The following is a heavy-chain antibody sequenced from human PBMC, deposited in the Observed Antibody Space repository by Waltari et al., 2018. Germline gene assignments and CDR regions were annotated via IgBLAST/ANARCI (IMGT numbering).Heavy chain of an antibody. J-gene: IGHJ4*02. V-gene: IGHV3-23*04. D-gene: IGHD2-21*02. CDR1: GFTFSNYA. CDR2: ISGSGGST. CDR3: AKGRGIVVVTALDY. Sequence: VQLVQSGADVKKPGASVKVSCKASGFTFSNYAMSWVRQAPGKGLEWVSSISGSGGSTYYADSVKGRFTISRDNSKNTLYLQMNSLRAEDTAVYYCAKGRGIVVVTALDYWGQGTLVTVSS.